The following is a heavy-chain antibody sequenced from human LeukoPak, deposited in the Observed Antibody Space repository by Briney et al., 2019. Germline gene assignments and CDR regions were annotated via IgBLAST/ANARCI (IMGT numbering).Heavy chain of an antibody. Sequence: SETLSLTCTVSGGSISSSSYYWGWIRQPPGKGLEWIGSIYYSGSTCYNPSLKSRVTISVDTSKNQFSLKLSSVTAADTAVYYCARVMRQQLVFDYWGQGTLVTVSS. V-gene: IGHV4-39*07. CDR2: IYYSGST. J-gene: IGHJ4*02. D-gene: IGHD6-13*01. CDR3: ARVMRQQLVFDY. CDR1: GGSISSSSYY.